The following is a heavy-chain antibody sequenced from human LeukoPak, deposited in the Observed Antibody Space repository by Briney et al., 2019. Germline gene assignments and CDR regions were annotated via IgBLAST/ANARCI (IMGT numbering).Heavy chain of an antibody. V-gene: IGHV3-23*01. Sequence: GGSLRLSCAASGFTFSSYAMSWVRQAPGKGLEWVSAISGSGGSTYYADSVKGRFTISRDNSKNTLYLQMNSLRAEDTAVYYCAKDPYYDYVWGSYRYSDADYWGQGTLVTVSS. D-gene: IGHD3-16*02. CDR2: ISGSGGST. CDR1: GFTFSSYA. CDR3: AKDPYYDYVWGSYRYSDADY. J-gene: IGHJ4*02.